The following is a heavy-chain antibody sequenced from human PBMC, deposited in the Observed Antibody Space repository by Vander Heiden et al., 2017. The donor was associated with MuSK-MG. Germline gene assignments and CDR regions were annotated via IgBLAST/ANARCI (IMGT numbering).Heavy chain of an antibody. CDR1: GFAFSSYG. Sequence: QVQLVESGGGVVQPGGSLGLPCPPSGFAFSSYGRHWVRQAPGKGLEWVAFIRYDGSNKYYADYVKGRFTISRDNSKNTLYLQMNSLRAEDTAVYYCAKVNGVYFVLGAFDIWGQGTMVTVSS. CDR3: AKVNGVYFVLGAFDI. D-gene: IGHD4-17*01. J-gene: IGHJ3*02. V-gene: IGHV3-30*02. CDR2: IRYDGSNK.